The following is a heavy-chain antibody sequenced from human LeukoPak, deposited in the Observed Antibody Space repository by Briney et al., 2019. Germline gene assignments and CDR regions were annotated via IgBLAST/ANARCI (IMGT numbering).Heavy chain of an antibody. V-gene: IGHV4-59*01. J-gene: IGHJ4*02. D-gene: IGHD2-21*02. CDR1: GASISTYY. CDR3: ARLDCGGDCCFDY. CDR2: IYYSGST. Sequence: PSETLSLTCTGSGASISTYYWTWIRQPPGKGLEWIGYIYYSGSTNYNPSLKSRVTISVDTSKSQFSLKLSSVTAADTAVYYCARLDCGGDCCFDYWGQGAPVTVSS.